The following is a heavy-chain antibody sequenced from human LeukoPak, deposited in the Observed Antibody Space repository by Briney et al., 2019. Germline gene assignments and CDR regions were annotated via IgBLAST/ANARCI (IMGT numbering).Heavy chain of an antibody. D-gene: IGHD6-13*01. Sequence: ASVKVSCKASGYTFTSYDINWVRQATGQGLEWMGWMNPNSGNTGYAQKLQGRVTMTTDTSTSTAYMELRSLRSDDTAVYYCARGKQQLPDCWGQGTLVTVSS. CDR1: GYTFTSYD. J-gene: IGHJ4*02. CDR2: MNPNSGNT. CDR3: ARGKQQLPDC. V-gene: IGHV1-8*02.